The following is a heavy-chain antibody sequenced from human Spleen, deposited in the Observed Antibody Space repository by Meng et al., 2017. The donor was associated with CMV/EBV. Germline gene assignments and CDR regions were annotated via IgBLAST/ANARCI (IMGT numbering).Heavy chain of an antibody. CDR3: ARTRPAAMRDAFDI. Sequence: SETLSLTCAVYGGPLSGYYWSWIRQPPGKGLEWIGEINHSGSTNYNPSLKSRVTISGDTSKNQFSLKLSSVTAADTAVYYCARTRPAAMRDAFDIWGQGTMVTVSS. J-gene: IGHJ3*02. CDR1: GGPLSGYY. V-gene: IGHV4-34*01. D-gene: IGHD2-2*01. CDR2: INHSGST.